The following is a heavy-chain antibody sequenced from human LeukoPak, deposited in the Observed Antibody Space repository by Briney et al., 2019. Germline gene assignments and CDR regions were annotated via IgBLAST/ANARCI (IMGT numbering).Heavy chain of an antibody. V-gene: IGHV1-18*04. D-gene: IGHD2-2*01. CDR1: GYTFTSYG. Sequence: ASVKVSCKASGYTFTSYGISWVRQAPGRELEWMGWISAYNGNTNYAQKLQGRVTMTTDTSTSTAYMELRSLRSDDTAVYYCARLGYCSSTSCRRLDPWGQGTLVAVSS. CDR3: ARLGYCSSTSCRRLDP. J-gene: IGHJ5*02. CDR2: ISAYNGNT.